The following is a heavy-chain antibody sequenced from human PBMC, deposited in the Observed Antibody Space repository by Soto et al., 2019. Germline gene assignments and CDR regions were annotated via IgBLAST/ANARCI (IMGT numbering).Heavy chain of an antibody. Sequence: ASVKVSCKGSGDGFTTYGITWVRQAPGQGLEWMAWISAHNGNTNYAQKLQGRVTVTRDTSTSTACMELRSLRSDDTAVYYCARSEATVLDSWGQGTLVTVSS. D-gene: IGHD4-17*01. CDR3: ARSEATVLDS. CDR1: GDGFTTYG. CDR2: ISAHNGNT. V-gene: IGHV1-18*01. J-gene: IGHJ4*02.